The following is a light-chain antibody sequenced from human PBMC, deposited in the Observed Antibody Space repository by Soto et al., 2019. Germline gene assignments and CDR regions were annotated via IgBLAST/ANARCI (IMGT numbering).Light chain of an antibody. Sequence: QSVLTQPPSASGSPGQSVTISCTGTSFDVGGYNYVSWYQQHPGKAPQVLMYEVSKRPSGVPDRFSGSKSGNTASLTVSGLQAEDEADYYCSAYAGSPYLYVFGSGTKVT. CDR1: SFDVGGYNY. V-gene: IGLV2-8*01. CDR2: EVS. J-gene: IGLJ1*01. CDR3: SAYAGSPYLYV.